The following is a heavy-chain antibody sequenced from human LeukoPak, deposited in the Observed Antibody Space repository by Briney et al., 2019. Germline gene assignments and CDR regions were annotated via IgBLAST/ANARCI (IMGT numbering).Heavy chain of an antibody. Sequence: SETLSLTCTVSAGSISSNYWSWVRQPPGKGLEWVGCTYSIVSTNYDPSLKSRVTISVDTSKNQFSLKLSSVTAADTAVYYCASQIPYYDILTGYRAFEKGAFDIWGQGTMVTVSS. CDR3: ASQIPYYDILTGYRAFEKGAFDI. V-gene: IGHV4-59*08. D-gene: IGHD3-9*01. CDR2: TYSIVST. CDR1: AGSISSNY. J-gene: IGHJ3*02.